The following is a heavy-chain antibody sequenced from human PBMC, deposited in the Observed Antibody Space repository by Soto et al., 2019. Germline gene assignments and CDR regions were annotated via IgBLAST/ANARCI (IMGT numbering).Heavy chain of an antibody. CDR3: ARGQQAAIGDYYYHELDV. J-gene: IGHJ6*02. D-gene: IGHD3-10*01. V-gene: IGHV3-73*02. Sequence: EVRLVESGGGSVQPGGSLKLSCAASELNFSGSAIHWVRQAPGKGLEWVGRIRSRANNYATSSGESVRGRFTFFRDDSKNMAFLQMNTRKTEETAIYYCARGQQAAIGDYYYHELDVWGQGTSVTVAS. CDR1: ELNFSGSA. CDR2: IRSRANNYAT.